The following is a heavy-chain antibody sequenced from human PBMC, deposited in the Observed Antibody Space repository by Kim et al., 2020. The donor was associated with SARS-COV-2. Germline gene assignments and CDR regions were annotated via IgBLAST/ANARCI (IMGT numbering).Heavy chain of an antibody. J-gene: IGHJ6*03. D-gene: IGHD3-3*01. CDR2: IYYSGRT. CDR1: GGSISGHY. Sequence: SETLSLTCTVSGGSISGHYWSWIRQAPGKGLEWVGYIYYSGRTNYHPSLESRVTISVDTSKKQFSLKLTSVTAADAAVYYCAGKNYDFWSGSFYYMYLWG. CDR3: AGKNYDFWSGSFYYMYL. V-gene: IGHV4-59*08.